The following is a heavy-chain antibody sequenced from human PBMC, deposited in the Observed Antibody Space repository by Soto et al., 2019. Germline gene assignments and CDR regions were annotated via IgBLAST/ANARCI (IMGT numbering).Heavy chain of an antibody. Sequence: PSETLSLTCTVSGGSISSYYWSWIRQPPGKGLEWIGYIYYSGSTNYNPSLKSRVTISVDTSKNQFSLKLSSVTAADTAVYYCARSPRYSSSWYAPNWFDPWGQGTLVTVSS. D-gene: IGHD6-13*01. CDR1: GGSISSYY. J-gene: IGHJ5*02. CDR3: ARSPRYSSSWYAPNWFDP. CDR2: IYYSGST. V-gene: IGHV4-59*08.